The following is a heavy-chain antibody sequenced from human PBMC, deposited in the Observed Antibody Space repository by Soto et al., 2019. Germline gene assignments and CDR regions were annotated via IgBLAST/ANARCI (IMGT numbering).Heavy chain of an antibody. CDR3: AKAPPEWLTYFDY. D-gene: IGHD3-3*01. CDR2: ISGSGGST. J-gene: IGHJ4*02. Sequence: GGSLRLSCAASGFTFSSYAMSWVRQAPGKGLECVSTISGSGGSTYYADSVKGRFTISRDNSKNTLYLQMNSLRAEDTAVYYCAKAPPEWLTYFDYWGQGTLVTVSS. CDR1: GFTFSSYA. V-gene: IGHV3-23*01.